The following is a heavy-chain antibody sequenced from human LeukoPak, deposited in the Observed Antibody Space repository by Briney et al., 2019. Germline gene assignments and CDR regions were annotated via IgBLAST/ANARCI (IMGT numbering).Heavy chain of an antibody. J-gene: IGHJ4*02. V-gene: IGHV3-7*05. D-gene: IGHD2-2*01. Sequence: GGSLRLSCAASGFTFSSFWMSWVRQAPGKGLEWVANMNHDGSEKFYVGSVKGRFTISRDNAKNSLYLQMNSLRAEDTAVYYCARPAYCRTTSCYFFDFWGQGTLATVSS. CDR2: MNHDGSEK. CDR3: ARPAYCRTTSCYFFDF. CDR1: GFTFSSFW.